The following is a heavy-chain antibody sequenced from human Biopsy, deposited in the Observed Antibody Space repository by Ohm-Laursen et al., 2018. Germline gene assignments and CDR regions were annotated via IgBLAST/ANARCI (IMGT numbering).Heavy chain of an antibody. J-gene: IGHJ5*02. CDR2: IYNTETT. CDR3: ARHPTGFWFDP. CDR1: GGSISSSTTYY. Sequence: SDTLSLTWTVSGGSISSSTTYYRAWLRQPPGKGLEWIGSIYNTETTFYNPSLKSRVTISVDTSTNQFSLKVSSVTAADTALYFCARHPTGFWFDPWGHGTLVTVSS. V-gene: IGHV4-39*01.